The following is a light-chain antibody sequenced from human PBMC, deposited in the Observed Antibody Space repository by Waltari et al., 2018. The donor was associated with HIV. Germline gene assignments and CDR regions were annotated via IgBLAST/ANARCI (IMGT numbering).Light chain of an antibody. CDR1: TGPVTSGHH. J-gene: IGLJ3*02. Sequence: QAVVTQEPSLTVSPGGTVTLTCGPSTGPVTSGHHPYWFQQRPGQAPRTLIYDTTNKHSWTPARLSGSLLGGKAALTLAGAQPEDEAEYYCLLSYAGPRPWVFGGGTKVTVL. CDR2: DTT. V-gene: IGLV7-46*01. CDR3: LLSYAGPRPWV.